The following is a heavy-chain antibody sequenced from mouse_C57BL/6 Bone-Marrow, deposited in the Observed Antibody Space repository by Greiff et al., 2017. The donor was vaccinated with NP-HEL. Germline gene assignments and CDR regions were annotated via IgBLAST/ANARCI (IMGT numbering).Heavy chain of an antibody. CDR2: INPNNGGT. Sequence: VQLQQSGPELVKPGASVKIPCKASGYTFTDYNMDWVKQSHGKSLEWIGDINPNNGGTIYNQKFKGKATLTVDKSSSTAYMELRSLTSEDTAVYYWARLGITTASYWYFDVWGTGTTVTVSS. D-gene: IGHD1-1*01. V-gene: IGHV1-18*01. J-gene: IGHJ1*03. CDR3: ARLGITTASYWYFDV. CDR1: GYTFTDYN.